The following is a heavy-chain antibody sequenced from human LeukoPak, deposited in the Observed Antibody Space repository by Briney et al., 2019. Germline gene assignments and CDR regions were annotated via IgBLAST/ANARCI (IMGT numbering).Heavy chain of an antibody. D-gene: IGHD2-21*02. CDR3: ARGYCGGDCFVDY. J-gene: IGHJ4*02. CDR2: INWNSGRI. CDR1: GFTFEDHA. Sequence: GGSLRLSCAASGFTFEDHAMYWVRQAPGKGLEWVSSINWNSGRIGYADSVKGRFTISRDNAKNSLYLQMNSLRAEDTALYYCARGYCGGDCFVDYWGQGTLVTVSS. V-gene: IGHV3-9*01.